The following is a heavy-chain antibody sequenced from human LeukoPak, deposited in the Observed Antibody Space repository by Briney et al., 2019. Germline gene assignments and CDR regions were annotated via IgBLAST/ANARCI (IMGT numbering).Heavy chain of an antibody. CDR2: ISGYKGNT. J-gene: IGHJ3*02. CDR1: GYTFTNYA. Sequence: GASVKVSCKASGYTFTNYAISWVRQAPGQGLEWMGWISGYKGNTNYAQKFRGRVTMTTDTSTSTAHMELRSLASDDTAVYYCARDADNWNGGALDIWGQGTMVTVS. V-gene: IGHV1-18*01. CDR3: ARDADNWNGGALDI. D-gene: IGHD1-20*01.